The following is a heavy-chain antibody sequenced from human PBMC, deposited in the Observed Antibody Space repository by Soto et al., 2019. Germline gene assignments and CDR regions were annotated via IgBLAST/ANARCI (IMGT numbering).Heavy chain of an antibody. CDR3: ASGTMYYYDSSGYYYFDY. J-gene: IGHJ4*02. V-gene: IGHV1-69*13. Sequence: ASVKVSCKASGGTFSSYAISWVRQAPGQGLEWMGEIIPIFGTANYAQKFQGRVTITADESTSTAYMELSSLRSEDTAVYYCASGTMYYYDSSGYYYFDYWGQGTLVTVSS. D-gene: IGHD3-22*01. CDR2: IIPIFGTA. CDR1: GGTFSSYA.